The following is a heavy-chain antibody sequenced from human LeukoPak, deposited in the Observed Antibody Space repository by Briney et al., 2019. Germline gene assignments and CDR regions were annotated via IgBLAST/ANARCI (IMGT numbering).Heavy chain of an antibody. CDR3: ARWDWEDAFDI. CDR1: GFTFSSYA. Sequence: GGSLRLSCAASGFTFSSYAMHWVRQAPGKGLEWVAVISYDGSNKYYADSVKGRFTISRDNSKNTLYLQMNSLRAEDTAVYYCARWDWEDAFDIWGQGTMVTVSS. CDR2: ISYDGSNK. J-gene: IGHJ3*02. V-gene: IGHV3-30-3*01. D-gene: IGHD3/OR15-3a*01.